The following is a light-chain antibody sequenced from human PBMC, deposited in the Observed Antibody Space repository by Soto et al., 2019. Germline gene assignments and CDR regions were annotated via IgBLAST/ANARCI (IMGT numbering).Light chain of an antibody. CDR2: AAS. V-gene: IGKV1-6*01. CDR3: LQDYNFPYT. J-gene: IGKJ2*01. Sequence: AIQMTQSPSSLSASVGDRVTITCRASQGIKNDLGWYQQRPGKGPKLLIYAASRLQSGVPSRFRGSGSGTDFTLTISSLQPEDFATYYCLQDYNFPYTFGQGTKLEIK. CDR1: QGIKND.